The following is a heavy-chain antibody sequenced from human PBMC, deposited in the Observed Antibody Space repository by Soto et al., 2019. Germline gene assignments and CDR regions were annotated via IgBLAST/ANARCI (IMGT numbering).Heavy chain of an antibody. CDR1: GFTVSSNY. V-gene: IGHV3-66*01. CDR3: ARAGRIAAAGTGVDY. J-gene: IGHJ4*02. D-gene: IGHD6-13*01. Sequence: VQLVESGGGLVQPGGSLRLSCAASGFTVSSNYMSWVRQAPGKGLEWVSVIYSGGSTYYADSVKGRFTISRDNSKNTLYLQMNSLRAEDTAVYYCARAGRIAAAGTGVDYWGQGTLVTVSS. CDR2: IYSGGST.